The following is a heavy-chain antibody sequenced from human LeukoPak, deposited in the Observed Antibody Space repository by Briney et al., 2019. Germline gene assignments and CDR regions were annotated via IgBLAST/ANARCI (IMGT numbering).Heavy chain of an antibody. CDR1: GFTFSSYS. CDR2: ISSSSSSI. Sequence: GGSLRLSCAASGFTFSSYSMNWVRQAPGKGLEWVSYISSSSSSIYYADSVKGRFTISRDNAKNSLYLQMNSLRAEDTAVYYCARDPSSWYYYYMDVWGKGTTVTVSS. D-gene: IGHD6-13*01. J-gene: IGHJ6*03. CDR3: ARDPSSWYYYYMDV. V-gene: IGHV3-48*01.